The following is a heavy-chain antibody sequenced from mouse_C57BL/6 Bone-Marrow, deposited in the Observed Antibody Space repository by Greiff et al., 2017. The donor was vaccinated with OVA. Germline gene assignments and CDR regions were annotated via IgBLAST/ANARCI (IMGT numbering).Heavy chain of an antibody. CDR3: ARRSYGSSYGYFDV. CDR2: IYPRSGNT. D-gene: IGHD1-1*01. Sequence: QVQLQQSGAELARPGASVKLSCKASGYTFTSYGISWVKQRTGQGLEWIGEIYPRSGNTYYNEKFKGKATLTADKSSSTAYMELRSLTSEDSAVYFCARRSYGSSYGYFDVWGTGTTVTVSS. CDR1: GYTFTSYG. J-gene: IGHJ1*03. V-gene: IGHV1-81*01.